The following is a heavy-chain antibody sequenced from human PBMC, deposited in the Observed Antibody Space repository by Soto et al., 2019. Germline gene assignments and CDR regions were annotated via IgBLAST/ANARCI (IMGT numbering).Heavy chain of an antibody. D-gene: IGHD3-10*01. CDR2: ISVSGGDT. J-gene: IGHJ4*02. Sequence: EVQLLESGGGLVQPGGSLRLSCAASGFTFSRYAMSWVRQAPGKGLEWVSVISVSGGDTFYADSAKGQFTISRDNSKNTLYLQMNSLRAEDTALYYCARRDTTGSYYFDNWGQGTLVTVSS. V-gene: IGHV3-23*01. CDR1: GFTFSRYA. CDR3: ARRDTTGSYYFDN.